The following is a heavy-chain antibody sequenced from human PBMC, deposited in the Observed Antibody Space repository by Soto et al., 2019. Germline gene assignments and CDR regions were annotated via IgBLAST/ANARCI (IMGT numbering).Heavy chain of an antibody. D-gene: IGHD6-19*01. V-gene: IGHV4-30-4*01. CDR2: ILHTGHA. CDR3: ARVSAVSAEYYFDY. Sequence: QVQLRESGPGLMMPSQTLSLTCTVSGASVTSTGYYWTWIRQSPGQGLEWLGYILHTGHADYSPSPETRLSISRDSSKNPFSLQVNSVSAADPAIYFCARVSAVSAEYYFDYGGQGARVPVSS. J-gene: IGHJ4*02. CDR1: GASVTSTGYY.